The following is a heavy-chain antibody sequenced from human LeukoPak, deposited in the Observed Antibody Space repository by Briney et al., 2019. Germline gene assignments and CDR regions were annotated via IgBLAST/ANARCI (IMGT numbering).Heavy chain of an antibody. CDR1: GFIFSIYS. CDR2: ISSTSTYI. V-gene: IGHV3-21*01. J-gene: IGHJ4*02. Sequence: GGSLRLSCAASGFIFSIYSMNWVRHAPGKGLEWVSSISSTSTYIHYADSLKGRFTISRDNARNSLYLQINSLRVEDTAVYYCARVQRGEMATFDYWGQGTLVTVPS. CDR3: ARVQRGEMATFDY. D-gene: IGHD5-24*01.